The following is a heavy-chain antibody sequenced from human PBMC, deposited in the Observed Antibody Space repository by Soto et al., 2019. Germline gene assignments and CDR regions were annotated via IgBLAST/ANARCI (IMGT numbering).Heavy chain of an antibody. CDR1: GFDFSTFA. CDR3: AKPATMATAYLGF. J-gene: IGHJ4*02. CDR2: MSHSGTST. V-gene: IGHV3-23*01. Sequence: EVRLLESGGGLVQPGGSLRLSCAVSGFDFSTFAVSWVRQAPGKGLEWISAMSHSGTSTYYIDSVKGRFTITTDMSKNTLSLQMNSLRAEDPAVYYCAKPATMATAYLGFWGQGTLVAVCS. D-gene: IGHD3-10*01.